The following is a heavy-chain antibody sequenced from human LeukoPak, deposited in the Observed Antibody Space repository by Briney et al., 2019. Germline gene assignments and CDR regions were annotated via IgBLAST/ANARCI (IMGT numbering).Heavy chain of an antibody. D-gene: IGHD3-9*01. J-gene: IGHJ4*02. CDR1: GFTFSSYA. Sequence: GGSLRLSCAAPGFTFSSYAMSWVRQAAGKGLELVSGISGSGGITYYPDSVKGRPTISINNSKNTLYLQMNSLRAEDTAVYYCAKVGGITIYSFGPDYWGQGTLVTVSS. CDR3: AKVGGITIYSFGPDY. CDR2: ISGSGGIT. V-gene: IGHV3-23*01.